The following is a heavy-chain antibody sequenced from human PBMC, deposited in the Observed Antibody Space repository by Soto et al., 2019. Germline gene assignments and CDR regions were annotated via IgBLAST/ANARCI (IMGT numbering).Heavy chain of an antibody. D-gene: IGHD4-4*01. V-gene: IGHV3-64*01. J-gene: IGHJ6*03. CDR1: GFTFSSYA. CDR2: ISSNGGST. CDR3: ARATDYYYYMDV. Sequence: GGSLRLSCTASGFTFSSYAMHWVRQAPGKGLEYVSAISSNGGSTYYANSVKGRFTISRDNSKNTLYLQMGSLRAEDMAVYYCARATDYYYYMDVWGKGTTVTVSS.